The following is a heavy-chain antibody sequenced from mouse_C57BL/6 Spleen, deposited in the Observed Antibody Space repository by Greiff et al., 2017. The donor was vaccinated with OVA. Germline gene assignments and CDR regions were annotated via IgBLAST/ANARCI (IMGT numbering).Heavy chain of an antibody. CDR3: ARRGGNYPFDY. J-gene: IGHJ2*01. D-gene: IGHD2-1*01. V-gene: IGHV1-54*01. CDR2: INPGSGGT. CDR1: GYAFTNYL. Sequence: QVQLQQSGAELVRPGTSVKVSCKASGYAFTNYLIEWVKQRPGQGLEWIGVINPGSGGTNYNEKFKGKATLTADKSSSTAYMQLSSLTSEDSAVYFCARRGGNYPFDYWGQGTTLTVSS.